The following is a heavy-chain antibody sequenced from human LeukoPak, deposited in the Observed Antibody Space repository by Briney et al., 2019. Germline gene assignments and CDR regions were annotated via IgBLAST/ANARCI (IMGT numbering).Heavy chain of an antibody. D-gene: IGHD3-9*01. CDR3: ARVADILTGPYDAFDI. V-gene: IGHV1-18*01. J-gene: IGHJ3*02. CDR1: GYTFTSYG. CDR2: ISAYNGNT. Sequence: ASVKVSCKASGYTFTSYGISWVRQAPGQGLEWMGWISAYNGNTNYAQKLQGRVTMTTDTSTSTAYMELRSLRSDDTAVYYCARVADILTGPYDAFDIWGQGTMVTVSS.